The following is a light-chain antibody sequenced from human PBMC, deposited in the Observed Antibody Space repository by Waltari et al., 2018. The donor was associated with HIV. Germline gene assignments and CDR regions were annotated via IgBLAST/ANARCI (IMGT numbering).Light chain of an antibody. V-gene: IGLV1-47*01. J-gene: IGLJ1*01. CDR3: VAWDDSLSGFA. CDR2: RNE. CDR1: NSNGGSKH. Sequence: SVLTQPPSASGTLGQRVTIPCPGSNSNGGSKHVYWYQQVPGTAPKQLIYRNEQRRSGVPDRFSASKSGASASLSISGLRSEDEADYYCVAWDDSLSGFAFGTGTKVTVL.